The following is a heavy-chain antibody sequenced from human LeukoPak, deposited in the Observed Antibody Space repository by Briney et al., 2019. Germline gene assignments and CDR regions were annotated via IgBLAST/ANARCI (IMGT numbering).Heavy chain of an antibody. D-gene: IGHD3-22*01. CDR1: GGTFSSYA. V-gene: IGHV1-69*05. Sequence: SVNVSCNASGGTFSSYAISCVRQAPGQGLEWMGGIIPIFGTANYAQKFQGRVTITTDESTSTAYMELSSLRSEDTAVYYCARVPGGGNYSYNWFDPWGQGTMVTVSS. J-gene: IGHJ5*02. CDR3: ARVPGGGNYSYNWFDP. CDR2: IIPIFGTA.